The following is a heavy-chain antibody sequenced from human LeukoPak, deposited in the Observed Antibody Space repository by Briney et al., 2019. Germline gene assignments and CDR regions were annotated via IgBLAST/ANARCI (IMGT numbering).Heavy chain of an antibody. J-gene: IGHJ4*02. D-gene: IGHD5-18*01. V-gene: IGHV3-53*01. Sequence: GGSLRLSCAASGFTFTSFAMSWVRQAPGKGLERVSVIYSGGSTYYADSVKGRFTISRDNSKNTLYLQMNSLRAEDTAVYYCARDSRGYNYLYFDYWGQGTLVTVSS. CDR3: ARDSRGYNYLYFDY. CDR2: IYSGGST. CDR1: GFTFTSFA.